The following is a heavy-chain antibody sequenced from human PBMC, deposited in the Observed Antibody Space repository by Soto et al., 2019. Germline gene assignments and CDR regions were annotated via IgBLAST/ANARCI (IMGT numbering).Heavy chain of an antibody. CDR2: INNGGSS. V-gene: IGHV4-34*01. D-gene: IGHD3-10*01. CDR1: GGSFSGYY. Sequence: PSETLSLTCAVYGGSFSGYYWIWIRQPPGKGLEWIGEINNGGSSNYNPSLKSRGSMSVGTSNNQFSLKLTSVTAADTAVYYCARGRGDGYNQNWYFDLWGRGTLVTVSS. J-gene: IGHJ2*01. CDR3: ARGRGDGYNQNWYFDL.